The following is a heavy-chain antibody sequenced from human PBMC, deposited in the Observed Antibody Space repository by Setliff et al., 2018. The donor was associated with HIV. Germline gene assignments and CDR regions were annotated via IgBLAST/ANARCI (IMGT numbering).Heavy chain of an antibody. CDR3: ARDFGGYCSSMSCPGLFDP. Sequence: SVKVSCKASGGTFSSYAISWVRQAPGQGLEWTGGIIPISGTVNYAQKFWGRVTITTHESTSTAYMELSSLRSEDTAVYYCARDFGGYCSSMSCPGLFDPWGQGTLVTVSS. J-gene: IGHJ5*02. CDR2: IIPISGTV. V-gene: IGHV1-69*05. D-gene: IGHD2-2*01. CDR1: GGTFSSYA.